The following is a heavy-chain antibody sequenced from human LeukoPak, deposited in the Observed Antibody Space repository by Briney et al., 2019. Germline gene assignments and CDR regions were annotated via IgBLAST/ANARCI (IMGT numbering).Heavy chain of an antibody. CDR2: IYSTGRV. V-gene: IGHV4-61*02. D-gene: IGHD5-18*01. CDR1: AVSITSGTYY. J-gene: IGHJ4*02. Sequence: PSETLSLTCTVSAVSITSGTYYWTWIRQPAGKGLEWIGRIYSTGRVNYNPSLKSRVTMLLDTSENHISLKLTSVTAADTSIYFCARASETAMVTLWGQGTLVTVSS. CDR3: ARASETAMVTL.